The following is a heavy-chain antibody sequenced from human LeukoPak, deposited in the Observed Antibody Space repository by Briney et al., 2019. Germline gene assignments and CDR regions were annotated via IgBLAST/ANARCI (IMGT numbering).Heavy chain of an antibody. Sequence: GGSLRLSCAASGFTFSSYEMNWVRQAPGKGLEWVSYISSSGSTIYYADSVKGRFTISRDNAKNSLYLQVNSLRAEDTAVYYCAREAGLRFLEWLLFRDPGYYYGTDVWGLGTTVTVSS. D-gene: IGHD3-3*01. CDR1: GFTFSSYE. V-gene: IGHV3-48*03. J-gene: IGHJ6*02. CDR2: ISSSGSTI. CDR3: AREAGLRFLEWLLFRDPGYYYGTDV.